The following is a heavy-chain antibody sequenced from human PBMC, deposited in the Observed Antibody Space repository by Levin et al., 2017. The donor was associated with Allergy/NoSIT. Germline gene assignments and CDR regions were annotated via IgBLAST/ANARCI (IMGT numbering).Heavy chain of an antibody. V-gene: IGHV3-48*03. Sequence: GGSLRLSCAASGFSFSSYEMNWVRQAPGKGLEWVSYISYSGSSIFYADSVKGRFTVSRDNAKNSLYLQMNSLRAEDTGVYYCARDGYSLGEGVGPGFDYWGQGTLVTVSS. CDR2: ISYSGSSI. J-gene: IGHJ4*02. CDR3: ARDGYSLGEGVGPGFDY. CDR1: GFSFSSYE. D-gene: IGHD5-18*01.